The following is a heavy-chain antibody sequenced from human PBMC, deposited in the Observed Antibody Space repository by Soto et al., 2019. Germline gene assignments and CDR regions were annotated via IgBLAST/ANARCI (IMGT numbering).Heavy chain of an antibody. J-gene: IGHJ4*02. CDR2: ISGSGGST. D-gene: IGHD3-9*01. CDR3: AKGGRYDILTGYYKSPSDF. Sequence: GGSLRLSCAASGFTFSSYAMSWVRQAPGKGLEWVSAISGSGGSTYYADSVKGRFTISRDNSKNTLYLQMNSLRAEDTAVYYCAKGGRYDILTGYYKSPSDFWGQGTLVTVSS. CDR1: GFTFSSYA. V-gene: IGHV3-23*01.